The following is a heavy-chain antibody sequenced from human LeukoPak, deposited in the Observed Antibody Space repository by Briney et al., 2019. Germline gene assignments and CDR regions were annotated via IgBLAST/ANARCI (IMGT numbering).Heavy chain of an antibody. CDR1: GYNFTTYW. CDR2: IYPGDSDT. J-gene: IGHJ4*02. Sequence: HGESLKISCKGSGYNFTTYWIGWVRQMPGKGLEWMGIIYPGDSDTRYSPSFQGQVTISADKSLSTAYLQWSSLKASDTVMYYCARHPYVTMTTEAITPHFDYWGQGTLVTVSS. CDR3: ARHPYVTMTTEAITPHFDY. D-gene: IGHD1-1*01. V-gene: IGHV5-51*01.